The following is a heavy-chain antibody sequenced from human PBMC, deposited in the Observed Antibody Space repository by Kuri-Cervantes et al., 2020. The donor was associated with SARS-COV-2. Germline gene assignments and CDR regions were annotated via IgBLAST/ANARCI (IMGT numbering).Heavy chain of an antibody. J-gene: IGHJ4*02. D-gene: IGHD2-21*01. CDR2: ISHDGKSK. V-gene: IGHV3-30*18. Sequence: LSLTCAASGFNFSGTDMHWVRQAPGKGLEWVAVISHDGKSKKCIASGKGRFTISRDNSQNTLYLHMKSLRSEDTAMYYCAKDRVGVQDFWGQGTLVTVSS. CDR1: GFNFSGTD. CDR3: AKDRVGVQDF.